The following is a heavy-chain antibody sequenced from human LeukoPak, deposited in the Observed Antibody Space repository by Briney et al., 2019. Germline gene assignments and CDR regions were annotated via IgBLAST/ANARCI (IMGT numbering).Heavy chain of an antibody. D-gene: IGHD3-10*01. CDR1: GGSISSGDYY. CDR3: ARDSPIYYGSGSYYLR. Sequence: SQTLSLTCTVSGGSISSGDYYWSWIRQPPGKGLEWIGYVYYSGSTYYNPSLKSRVTISVDTSKNQFSLKLSSVTAADTAVYYCARDSPIYYGSGSYYLRWGQGTLVTVSS. J-gene: IGHJ4*02. CDR2: VYYSGST. V-gene: IGHV4-30-4*08.